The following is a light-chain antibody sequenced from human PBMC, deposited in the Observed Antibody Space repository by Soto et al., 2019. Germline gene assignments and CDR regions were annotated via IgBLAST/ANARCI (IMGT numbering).Light chain of an antibody. CDR1: SSDVGGYSY. CDR3: SSHTSSSTLYV. V-gene: IGLV2-14*01. CDR2: DVS. Sequence: QSVLTQPASVSGSPGQSITISCTGTSSDVGGYSYVSWYQQHPGKAPKLMIYDVSNRPSGVSNRFSGSKSGNTASLTISGLQAEDEADYYCSSHTSSSTLYVFGNGTKVTVL. J-gene: IGLJ1*01.